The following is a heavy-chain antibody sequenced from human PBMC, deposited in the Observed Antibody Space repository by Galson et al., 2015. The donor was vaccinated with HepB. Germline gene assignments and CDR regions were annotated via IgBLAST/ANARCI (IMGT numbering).Heavy chain of an antibody. V-gene: IGHV3-13*05. CDR1: GFTFSSYD. CDR3: ARAVREKYQLLTLDYGMDV. J-gene: IGHJ6*02. Sequence: SLRLSCAASGFTFSSYDMHWVRQATGKGLEWVSAIGTSGDPYYTGSVKGRFTISRENAKNSLYLQMNSLRAGDTAVYYCARAVREKYQLLTLDYGMDVWGQGTTVTVSS. CDR2: IGTSGDP. D-gene: IGHD2-2*01.